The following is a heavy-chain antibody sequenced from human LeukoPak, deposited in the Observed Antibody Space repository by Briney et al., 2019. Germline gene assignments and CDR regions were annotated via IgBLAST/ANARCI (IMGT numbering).Heavy chain of an antibody. Sequence: SETLSLTCTVSGGSLSSYYWSWIRQPPGKGLEWIGSIYHSGSTYYNPSLKSRLTISADTSKNQFSLRLSSVTAADTAVYYCVRVDNGGNYFDYWGQGTLVTVSS. CDR1: GGSLSSYY. J-gene: IGHJ4*02. CDR2: IYHSGST. CDR3: VRVDNGGNYFDY. V-gene: IGHV4-38-2*02. D-gene: IGHD4-23*01.